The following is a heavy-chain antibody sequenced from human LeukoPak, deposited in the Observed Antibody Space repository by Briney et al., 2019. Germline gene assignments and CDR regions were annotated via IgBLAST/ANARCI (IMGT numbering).Heavy chain of an antibody. J-gene: IGHJ4*02. CDR2: IGSGGYVT. D-gene: IGHD5-12*01. CDR1: GFVFSNYA. CDR3: ASGSQPQY. Sequence: GGSLRLSCAASGFVFSNYAMNWVRQAPGKGLEWVSGIGSGGYVTYYTDSVKGRFTVSRDDSKNAVFLQMNSLRVEDTAMYYCASGSQPQYWGQGTLVTVSS. V-gene: IGHV3-23*01.